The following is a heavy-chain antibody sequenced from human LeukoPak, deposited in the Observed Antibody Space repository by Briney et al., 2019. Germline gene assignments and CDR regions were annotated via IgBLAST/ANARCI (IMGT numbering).Heavy chain of an antibody. D-gene: IGHD3-10*01. V-gene: IGHV1-69*05. J-gene: IGHJ6*03. CDR3: GTDGSGSYDYYYYYMDV. Sequence: ASVKVSCKASGGTFSSYAISWVRQAPGQGLEWMGGIIPIFGTANYAQKFQGRVTITTDESTSTAYMELSSLRSEDTAVYYCGTDGSGSYDYYYYYMDVWGKGTTVTVSS. CDR1: GGTFSSYA. CDR2: IIPIFGTA.